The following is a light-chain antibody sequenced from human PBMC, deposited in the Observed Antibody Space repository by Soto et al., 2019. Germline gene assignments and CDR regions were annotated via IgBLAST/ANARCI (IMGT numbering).Light chain of an antibody. CDR2: DGN. CDR1: SGSIASNY. V-gene: IGLV6-57*04. CDR3: QSYDSSIVV. J-gene: IGLJ2*01. Sequence: NFMLTQPHSVSESPGKTVTISCTRSSGSIASNYVQWYQQRPGSAPTTVIYDGNQRPSGVPDRFSGSTDGSSNSASLTISGLQTEDEADYYCQSYDSSIVVFGGGTKLTVL.